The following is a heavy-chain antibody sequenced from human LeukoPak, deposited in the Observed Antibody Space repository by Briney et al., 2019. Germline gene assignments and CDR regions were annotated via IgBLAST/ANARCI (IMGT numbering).Heavy chain of an antibody. CDR3: ARSSSGWWAYFDY. J-gene: IGHJ4*02. Sequence: SETLSLTCTVSGGSISSYYWSWIRQPPGKGLEWIGYIYYSGSTNYNPSLKSRVTISVDTSKNQFSLKLSSVTAADTAVYYCARSSSGWWAYFDYCGQGTLVTVSS. CDR2: IYYSGST. D-gene: IGHD6-19*01. V-gene: IGHV4-59*08. CDR1: GGSISSYY.